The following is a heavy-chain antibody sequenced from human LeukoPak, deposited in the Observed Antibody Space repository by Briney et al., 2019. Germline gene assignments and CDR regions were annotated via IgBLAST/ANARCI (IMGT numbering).Heavy chain of an antibody. CDR2: ISYDGSNK. Sequence: GGSLRLSCAASGFTFSSYSMNWVRQAPGKGLEWVAVISYDGSNKYYADSVKGRFTISRDNSKNTLYLQMNSLRAEDTAVYYCARDRGFTITSRDYWGQGTLVTVSS. D-gene: IGHD3-10*01. J-gene: IGHJ4*02. CDR3: ARDRGFTITSRDY. CDR1: GFTFSSYS. V-gene: IGHV3-30*03.